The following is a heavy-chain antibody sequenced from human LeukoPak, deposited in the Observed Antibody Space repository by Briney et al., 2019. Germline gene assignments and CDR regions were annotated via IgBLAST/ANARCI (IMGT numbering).Heavy chain of an antibody. Sequence: PSETLSLICGVYGGSVSDYSWSWIRQPPGKGLEFIGEINHGVNTNFNPSLKSRVTISVDTSKNQVSLRLSSVTAADTAVYYCARQGGSYYAIDDWGQGTLVTVSS. D-gene: IGHD1-26*01. J-gene: IGHJ4*02. V-gene: IGHV4-34*01. CDR2: INHGVNT. CDR3: ARQGGSYYAIDD. CDR1: GGSVSDYS.